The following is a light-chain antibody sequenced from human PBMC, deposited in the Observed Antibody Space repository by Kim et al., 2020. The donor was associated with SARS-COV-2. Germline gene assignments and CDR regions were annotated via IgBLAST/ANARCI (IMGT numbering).Light chain of an antibody. CDR3: NSRDSSGNRVV. CDR2: GKN. J-gene: IGLJ2*01. CDR1: SLRSYY. Sequence: SSELTQDPAVSVALGQTVRITCQGDSLRSYYASWYQQKPGQAPVLVIYGKNNRPSGIPDQFSGSSSGNTASLTITGAQAEDEADYYCNSRDSSGNRVVFG. V-gene: IGLV3-19*01.